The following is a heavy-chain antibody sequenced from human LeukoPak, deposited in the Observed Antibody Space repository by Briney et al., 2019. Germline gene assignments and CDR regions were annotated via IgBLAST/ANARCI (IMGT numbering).Heavy chain of an antibody. V-gene: IGHV3-23*01. CDR3: KTREDLSCPSWYHFDY. CDR1: GFTLRSCS. J-gene: IGHJ4*02. D-gene: IGHD6-13*01. CDR2: ITSSGAST. Sequence: PGGSLRLSYAVSGFTLRSCSMGWVRQSPGKGLEWVSGITSSGASTFYADSVKGRFTISIDNSKNTVFLEMNSLRAEDTAVYFCKTREDLSCPSWYHFDYWGQGTLVTVSS.